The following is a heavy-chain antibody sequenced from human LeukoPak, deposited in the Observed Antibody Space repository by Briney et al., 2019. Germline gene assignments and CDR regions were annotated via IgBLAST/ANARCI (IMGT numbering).Heavy chain of an antibody. D-gene: IGHD3-10*01. Sequence: ASVKVSCKASGYTFTDYYIHWVRQDPGQGLEWMGWINPNSGGTNYAQRFQGRVTMTRDTSISTAYMALSRLRSDDTAVYYCAGVSGRDFDYWGQGTLVTVSS. CDR1: GYTFTDYY. V-gene: IGHV1-2*02. J-gene: IGHJ4*02. CDR3: AGVSGRDFDY. CDR2: INPNSGGT.